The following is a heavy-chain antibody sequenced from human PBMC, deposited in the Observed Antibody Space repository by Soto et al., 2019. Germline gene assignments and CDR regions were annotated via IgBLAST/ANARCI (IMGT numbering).Heavy chain of an antibody. Sequence: SVKVSCKTSGFTFSSSAVHWVRQARGHRLEWIGWMNVGSGNANYAQMLQDRVSMSRNISISTAYMELSSLRSEDTAVYYCARVVEITIFGVVIFDYWGQGTLVTVSS. D-gene: IGHD3-3*01. CDR1: GFTFSSSA. CDR2: MNVGSGNA. V-gene: IGHV1-58*01. CDR3: ARVVEITIFGVVIFDY. J-gene: IGHJ4*02.